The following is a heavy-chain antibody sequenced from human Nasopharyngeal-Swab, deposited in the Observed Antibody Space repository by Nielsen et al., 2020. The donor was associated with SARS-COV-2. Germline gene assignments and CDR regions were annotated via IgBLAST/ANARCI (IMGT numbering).Heavy chain of an antibody. V-gene: IGHV3-7*05. J-gene: IGHJ4*02. D-gene: IGHD1-14*01. CDR1: GFTFSNNW. Sequence: GESLKISCATSGFTFSNNWMSWVRQAPGKGLEWVANIKQGGSEQFYVDSVKGRFTVSRDNSKNTLYLQMNSLRAEDTAVYYCAKGTGITYRAIDYWGQGTLVTASS. CDR2: IKQGGSEQ. CDR3: AKGTGITYRAIDY.